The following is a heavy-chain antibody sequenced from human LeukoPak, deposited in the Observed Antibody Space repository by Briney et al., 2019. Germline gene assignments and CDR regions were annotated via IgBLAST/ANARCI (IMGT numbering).Heavy chain of an antibody. J-gene: IGHJ2*01. Sequence: GGSLRLSCAASGFTLSTYWLIWVRHAPGKGLECVANIKPDGREKNYVDSVKGRFTVSRDNSRNSLFLQMNNLRAEDTAVYYCASGQGWHFDLWGRGTLVTVSS. CDR1: GFTLSTYW. CDR2: IKPDGREK. V-gene: IGHV3-7*01. CDR3: ASGQGWHFDL.